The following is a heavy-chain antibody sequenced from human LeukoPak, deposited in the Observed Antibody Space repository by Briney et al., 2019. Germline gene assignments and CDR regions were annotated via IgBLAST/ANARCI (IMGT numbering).Heavy chain of an antibody. CDR3: AGGSGWYGGAFDI. J-gene: IGHJ3*02. V-gene: IGHV4-34*01. D-gene: IGHD6-19*01. CDR2: INHSGST. CDR1: GGSFSGYY. Sequence: SETLSLTCAVYGGSFSGYYWSWIRQPPGKGLEWIGGINHSGSTNYNPSLKSRVTISVDTSKNQFSLKLSSVTAADTAVYYCAGGSGWYGGAFDIWGQGTMVTVSS.